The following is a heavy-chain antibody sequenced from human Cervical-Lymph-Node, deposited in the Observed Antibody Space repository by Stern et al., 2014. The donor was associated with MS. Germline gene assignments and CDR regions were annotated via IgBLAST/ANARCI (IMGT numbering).Heavy chain of an antibody. D-gene: IGHD3-10*01. Sequence: QVQLVQSGAEVKKPGSSVKVSCKSSGGISWVRQAPGQGLEWMGGVIPFVGTPNYAQKFQCRVTITADTSTNTTYLHLSRLTYGDTAVYYCARGSGDNWFGPWGQGTLVTVSS. CDR1: GG. CDR3: ARGSGDNWFGP. V-gene: IGHV1-69*06. CDR2: VIPFVGTP. J-gene: IGHJ5*02.